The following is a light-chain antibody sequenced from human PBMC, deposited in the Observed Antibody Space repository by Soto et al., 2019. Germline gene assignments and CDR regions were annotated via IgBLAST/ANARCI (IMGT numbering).Light chain of an antibody. J-gene: IGKJ4*01. CDR1: QGLSSY. Sequence: DIQMTHSPSSVSASVGDRVTITCRASQGLSSYLAWYQQKPGKAPKLLIYAASNLQSGVPSRFSGSGSGTDFTLTISSLQPEDFATYFCLSGHSRPFGGGTKVDI. CDR3: LSGHSRP. V-gene: IGKV1-12*02. CDR2: AAS.